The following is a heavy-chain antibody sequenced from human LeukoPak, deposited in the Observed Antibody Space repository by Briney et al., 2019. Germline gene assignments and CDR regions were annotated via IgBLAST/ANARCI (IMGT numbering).Heavy chain of an antibody. D-gene: IGHD6-13*01. CDR1: GYNFISYW. CDR2: IYPGDSDT. CDR3: ARRRSDSSSWYVDY. Sequence: GESLKISCKGSGYNFISYWIGWVRQMPGKGLKWMGIIYPGDSDTRYSPSFQGQVTISADKSISTAYLQWSSLKASDTAMYYCARRRSDSSSWYVDYWGQGTLVTVSS. V-gene: IGHV5-51*01. J-gene: IGHJ4*02.